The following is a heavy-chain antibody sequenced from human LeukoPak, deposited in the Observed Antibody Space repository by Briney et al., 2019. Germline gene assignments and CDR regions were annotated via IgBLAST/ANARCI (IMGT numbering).Heavy chain of an antibody. V-gene: IGHV1-69*05. CDR3: ARDERAHGGDFGYFDL. D-gene: IGHD2-21*02. Sequence: ASVKVSCKASGGTFSSYAISWVRQAPGQGLEWMGGIIPIFGTANYAQKFQGRVTITTDESTSTAYMEMRSLISDDTAVYFCARDERAHGGDFGYFDLWGRGTLVTVSS. J-gene: IGHJ2*01. CDR1: GGTFSSYA. CDR2: IIPIFGTA.